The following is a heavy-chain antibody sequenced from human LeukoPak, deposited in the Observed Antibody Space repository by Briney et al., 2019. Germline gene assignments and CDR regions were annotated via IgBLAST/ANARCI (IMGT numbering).Heavy chain of an antibody. V-gene: IGHV3-74*01. Sequence: PGGSLRLSCAASGFTFRSYEMHWVRLAPGKGLTWVSRINSDGTKTDYADSVKGRFTISRDNSKNTQYLQMNSLRAEDTAIYYCASLDPFDYWGQGTLVTVSS. CDR1: GFTFRSYE. CDR3: ASLDPFDY. J-gene: IGHJ4*02. CDR2: INSDGTKT.